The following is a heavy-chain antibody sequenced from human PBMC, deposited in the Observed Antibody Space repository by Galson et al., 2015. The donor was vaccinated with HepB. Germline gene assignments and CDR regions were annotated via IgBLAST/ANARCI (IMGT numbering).Heavy chain of an antibody. V-gene: IGHV1-3*01. CDR1: GYTFTSYA. CDR3: ARDREKLLWDWFDP. D-gene: IGHD2-2*01. CDR2: INAGNGNT. J-gene: IGHJ5*02. Sequence: SVKVSCKASGYTFTSYAMHWVRQAPGQRLEWMGWINAGNGNTKYSQKFQGRVTITRDTSASTAYMELSSLRSEDTAVYYCARDREKLLWDWFDPWGQGTLVTVSS.